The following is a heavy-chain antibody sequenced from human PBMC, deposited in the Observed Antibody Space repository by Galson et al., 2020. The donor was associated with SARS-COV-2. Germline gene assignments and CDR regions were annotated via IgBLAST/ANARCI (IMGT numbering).Heavy chain of an antibody. J-gene: IGHJ5*02. D-gene: IGHD3-3*01. CDR1: GYTFTSYG. V-gene: IGHV1-18*01. CDR2: ISAYNGNT. Sequence: ASVKVSCKASGYTFTSYGISWVRQAPGQGLEWMGWISAYNGNTNYAQKLQGRVTMTTDTSTSTAYMELRSLRSDDTAVYYCARKSPYYDFWSGYDWFDPWGQGTLVTVSS. CDR3: ARKSPYYDFWSGYDWFDP.